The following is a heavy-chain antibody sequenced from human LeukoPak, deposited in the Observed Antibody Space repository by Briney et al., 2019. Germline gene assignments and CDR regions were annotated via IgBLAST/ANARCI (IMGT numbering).Heavy chain of an antibody. V-gene: IGHV4-4*07. D-gene: IGHD6-19*01. CDR3: ATESTYSSGWYSSSYYYYMDV. J-gene: IGHJ6*03. CDR1: GGSISSYY. Sequence: PSETLSLTCTVSGGSISSYYWSWIRQPAGKGLEWIGRIYTSGSTNYNPSLKSRVTMSVDTSKNQFSLKLSSVTAADTVVYYWATESTYSSGWYSSSYYYYMDVWGKGTTVTISS. CDR2: IYTSGST.